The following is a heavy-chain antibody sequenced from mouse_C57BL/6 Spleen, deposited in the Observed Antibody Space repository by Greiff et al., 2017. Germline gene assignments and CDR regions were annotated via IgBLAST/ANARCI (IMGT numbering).Heavy chain of an antibody. CDR3: ARGDDYGYAIDY. Sequence: QVQLQQSGPELVKPGASVKISCKASGYAFSSSWMNWVKQRPGKGLEWIGRIYPGDGDTNYNGKFKGKATLTADKSSSTAYMQLSSLTSEDSAVYFCARGDDYGYAIDYWGQGTSVTVSS. J-gene: IGHJ4*01. D-gene: IGHD2-4*01. V-gene: IGHV1-82*01. CDR1: GYAFSSSW. CDR2: IYPGDGDT.